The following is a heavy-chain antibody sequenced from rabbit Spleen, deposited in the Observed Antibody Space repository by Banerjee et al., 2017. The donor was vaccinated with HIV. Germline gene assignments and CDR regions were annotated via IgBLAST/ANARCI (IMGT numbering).Heavy chain of an antibody. Sequence: QSLEESGGDLVKPGASLTLTCTPSGFSFSRDYDMCWVRQAPGKGLEWIGCIYTGNDKTYYASWAKGRLTISKTSSTTVTLQMTSLTVADTATYFCVRDAGSNAYIDGYFNLWGPGTLVTVS. CDR1: GFSFSRDYD. CDR3: VRDAGSNAYIDGYFNL. CDR2: IYTGNDKT. D-gene: IGHD4-2*01. J-gene: IGHJ4*01. V-gene: IGHV1S40*01.